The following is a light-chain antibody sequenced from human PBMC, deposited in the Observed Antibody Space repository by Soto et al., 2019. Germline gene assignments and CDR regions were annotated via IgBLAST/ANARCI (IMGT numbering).Light chain of an antibody. J-gene: IGKJ1*01. CDR2: AAS. Sequence: INRTHAPSSLSASGGDRVTITFGAIQSIGSSLNWYQQKPGKAPKLLMYAASSLPTGVPSSFSGSGSGTDFTLTISSLQPEDFATYYCQQSHSTPPTFGQATKVDIK. CDR3: QQSHSTPPT. CDR1: QSIGSS. V-gene: IGKV1-39*01.